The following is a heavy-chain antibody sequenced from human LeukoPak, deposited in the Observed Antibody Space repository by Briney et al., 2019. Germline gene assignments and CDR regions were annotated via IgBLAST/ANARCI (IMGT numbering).Heavy chain of an antibody. CDR3: ARRGGVGATNAFDI. CDR2: IYYSGST. CDR1: GGSISSSSYY. V-gene: IGHV4-39*01. J-gene: IGHJ3*02. D-gene: IGHD1-26*01. Sequence: SETLSLTCTVSGGSISSSSYYWGWIRQPPGKGLEWIGSIYYSGSTYYNPSLKSRVTISVDTSKNQFSLKLSSVTAADTAVYYCARRGGVGATNAFDIWGQGTMVTVSS.